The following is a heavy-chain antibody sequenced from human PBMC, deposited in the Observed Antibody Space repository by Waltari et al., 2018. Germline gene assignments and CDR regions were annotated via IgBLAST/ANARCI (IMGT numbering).Heavy chain of an antibody. Sequence: QVQLQESGPGLVKPSETLPLTCVVSGYSISSRYYWGWIRQPPGQGLGRIGSIYHSGSTYYNPSLKSRVTMSIDTSRNQFSLKLTSVTAADTAVYYCARHGTRITMTSSFHYWGQGTLVTVSS. D-gene: IGHD3-3*01. CDR2: IYHSGST. V-gene: IGHV4-38-2*01. CDR3: ARHGTRITMTSSFHY. J-gene: IGHJ4*02. CDR1: GYSISSRYY.